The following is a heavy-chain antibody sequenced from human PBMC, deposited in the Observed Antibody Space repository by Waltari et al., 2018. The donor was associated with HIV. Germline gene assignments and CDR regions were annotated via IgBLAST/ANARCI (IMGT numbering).Heavy chain of an antibody. CDR1: GSSLVDGYS. CDR3: ARDWGLSTGPFDF. Sequence: QVQLRESGPRLVQTLETLSPSCSVSGSSLVDGYSWAWIRKSPDVGLEWIATIYHNGKTDYNPSFGGRVTTSVDISRNRFSLKMTSMRATDTALYFCARDWGLSTGPFDFWGQGIHVTVSS. J-gene: IGHJ4*02. CDR2: IYHNGKT. D-gene: IGHD2-21*01. V-gene: IGHV4-38-2*02.